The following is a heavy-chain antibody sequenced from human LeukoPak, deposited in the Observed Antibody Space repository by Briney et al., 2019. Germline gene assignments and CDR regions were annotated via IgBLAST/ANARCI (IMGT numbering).Heavy chain of an antibody. J-gene: IGHJ6*02. V-gene: IGHV4-59*01. CDR1: GGSISSYY. Sequence: SETLSLTCTVSGGSISSYYWCWIRQPPGKGLEWIGYIYYSGSTNYNPSLKSRVTISVDTSKNQFSLKLSSVTAADTAVYYCARNRGLYGRLYYYGMDVWGQGTTVTVSS. CDR2: IYYSGST. D-gene: IGHD2-2*02. CDR3: ARNRGLYGRLYYYGMDV.